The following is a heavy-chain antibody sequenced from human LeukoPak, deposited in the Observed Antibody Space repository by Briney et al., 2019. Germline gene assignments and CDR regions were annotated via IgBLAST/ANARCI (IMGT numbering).Heavy chain of an antibody. CDR3: AGSAYYRDFDY. J-gene: IGHJ4*02. Sequence: GGSLRLSCAASGFTFSSYAMHWVRQAPGKGLEWVSYISSTGSTIYYADSVKGRFTISRDNAKNSLSLQMNSLRAEDTAVYYCAGSAYYRDFDYWGQGTLVTVSS. D-gene: IGHD3-22*01. V-gene: IGHV3-48*03. CDR1: GFTFSSYA. CDR2: ISSTGSTI.